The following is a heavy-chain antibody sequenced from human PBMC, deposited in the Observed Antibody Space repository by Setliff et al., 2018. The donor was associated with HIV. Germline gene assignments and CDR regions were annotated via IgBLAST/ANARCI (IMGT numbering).Heavy chain of an antibody. J-gene: IGHJ1*01. CDR1: GYSLTDLS. V-gene: IGHV1-24*01. Sequence: ASVMVSCKVSGYSLTDLSIHWVRQAPGKGLEWMGGFDPEGGETVYAQKLQGRVTMTEDTSTDTAYMELSSLRSEDTAMYYCATIRAYYYDSSGQEYFQYWGHGTLVTVSS. D-gene: IGHD3-22*01. CDR3: ATIRAYYYDSSGQEYFQY. CDR2: FDPEGGET.